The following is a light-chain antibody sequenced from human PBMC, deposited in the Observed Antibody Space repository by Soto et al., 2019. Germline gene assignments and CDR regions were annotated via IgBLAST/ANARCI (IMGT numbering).Light chain of an antibody. J-gene: IGKJ1*01. CDR2: DAS. V-gene: IGKV3-11*01. Sequence: IVLTQSPVTLAVSPGESAVLSRRASQSVSTSLAWYQHKPGQAPRLFIYDASKRAPGIPARFTGSGSGTDFTLTISSLEPEDIAIYYCQVRDVWPSFGQGTKV. CDR3: QVRDVWPS. CDR1: QSVSTS.